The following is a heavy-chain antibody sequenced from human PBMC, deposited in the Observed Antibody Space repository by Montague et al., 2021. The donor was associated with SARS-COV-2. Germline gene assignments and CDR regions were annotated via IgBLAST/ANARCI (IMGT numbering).Heavy chain of an antibody. CDR3: ASEGVEYSSSWDAGEYYYGMDV. Sequence: SETLSLTCTVSGGSISSSSYYWGWIRQPPGKGLEWIGSIYYSGSTYSNPSLKSRVTISVDTSKNQFSLKLSSVTAADTAVYYCASEGVEYSSSWDAGEYYYGMDVWGQGTTVTVSS. D-gene: IGHD6-13*01. CDR2: IYYSGST. J-gene: IGHJ6*02. V-gene: IGHV4-39*01. CDR1: GGSISSSSYY.